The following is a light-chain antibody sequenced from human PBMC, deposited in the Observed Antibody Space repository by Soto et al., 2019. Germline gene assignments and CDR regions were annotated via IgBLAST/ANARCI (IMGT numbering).Light chain of an antibody. J-gene: IGKJ1*01. V-gene: IGKV1-5*03. CDR1: QSISSW. CDR2: KAS. Sequence: DIQMTQSPSTLSASVGDRVTITLLASQSISSWLAWYQQKPGKAPKLLIYKASSLESGVPSRFSGSGSGTEFTLTISSLQPDDFATYYCQQYNSYPWTFGQGTKVDIK. CDR3: QQYNSYPWT.